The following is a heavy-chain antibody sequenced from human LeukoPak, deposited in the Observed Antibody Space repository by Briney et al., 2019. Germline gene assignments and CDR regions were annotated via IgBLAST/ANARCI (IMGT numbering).Heavy chain of an antibody. Sequence: ASETLSLTCAVSGYSISSGYYWSWIRQPPGKGLEWIGEINHSGSTNYNPSLKSRVTISVDTSKNQFSLKLSSVTAADTAVYYCARGWKRWLQLASFDYWGQGTLVTVSS. CDR1: GYSISSGYY. D-gene: IGHD5-24*01. J-gene: IGHJ4*02. CDR3: ARGWKRWLQLASFDY. V-gene: IGHV4-34*01. CDR2: INHSGST.